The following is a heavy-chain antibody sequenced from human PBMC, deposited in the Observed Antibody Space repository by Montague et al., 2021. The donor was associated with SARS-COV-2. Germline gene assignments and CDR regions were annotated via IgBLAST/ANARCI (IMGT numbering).Heavy chain of an antibody. Sequence: SETLSLTCTVSGGSVSRISSHWGWIRQPPGKGLEYIGSFYYAGGNQYNPSLKSRVTISVDTSNDQFSPKMNSVTAADTAVYFCARLYGSSFDYWGQGTLVTVSS. V-gene: IGHV4-39*01. D-gene: IGHD4-17*01. CDR3: ARLYGSSFDY. CDR1: GGSVSRISSH. CDR2: FYYAGGN. J-gene: IGHJ4*02.